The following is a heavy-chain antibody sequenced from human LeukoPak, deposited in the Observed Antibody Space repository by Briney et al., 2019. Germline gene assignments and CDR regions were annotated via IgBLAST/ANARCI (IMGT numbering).Heavy chain of an antibody. D-gene: IGHD3-16*02. Sequence: PSETLPLTCTVSGGSISSSSYYWGWIRQPPGKGLEWIGSIYYSGSTYYNPSLKSRVTISVDTSKNQFSLKLSSVTAADTAVYYCARDMITFGGVIVLPFDYWGQGTLVTVSS. J-gene: IGHJ4*02. V-gene: IGHV4-39*02. CDR3: ARDMITFGGVIVLPFDY. CDR1: GGSISSSSYY. CDR2: IYYSGST.